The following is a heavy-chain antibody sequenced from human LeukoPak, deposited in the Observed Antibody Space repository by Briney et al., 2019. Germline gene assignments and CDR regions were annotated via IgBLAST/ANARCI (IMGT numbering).Heavy chain of an antibody. Sequence: PGGPLRLSCAASGFTFSSYAMSWLRQPPGEGLEWVSAIRGSDGITYYADSVKGRFTISRDNSKNTLYLQMNSLRAEDTAVYYCAKDRRGIVVVPAAFDYWGQGTLVTVSS. J-gene: IGHJ4*02. CDR3: AKDRRGIVVVPAAFDY. D-gene: IGHD2-2*01. CDR2: IRGSDGIT. V-gene: IGHV3-23*01. CDR1: GFTFSSYA.